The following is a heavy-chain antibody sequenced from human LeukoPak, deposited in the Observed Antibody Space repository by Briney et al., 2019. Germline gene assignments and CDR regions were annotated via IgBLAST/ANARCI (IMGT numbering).Heavy chain of an antibody. CDR2: ISSTSSPI. CDR3: ARDPTLVVEPPDY. J-gene: IGHJ4*02. Sequence: SGGSLRLSCVASGFTFSVYSMNWVRQSPGKGLEWVSYISSTSSPIYYTDSVKSRFTISIDNAKNSLYLQMNSLRVEDTAVYYCARDPTLVVEPPDYWGQGTLVTVSS. V-gene: IGHV3-48*01. CDR1: GFTFSVYS. D-gene: IGHD2-2*01.